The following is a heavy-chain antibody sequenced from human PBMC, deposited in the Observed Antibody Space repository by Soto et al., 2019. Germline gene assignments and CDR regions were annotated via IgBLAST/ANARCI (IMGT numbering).Heavy chain of an antibody. CDR3: ARGSVTGPFYFEN. V-gene: IGHV1-3*01. J-gene: IGHJ4*02. CDR2: IYPGNGKT. CDR1: GYSFSTHT. Sequence: RASVKVSCKTSGYSFSTHTLHWVRQTPGHGLQWLGWIYPGNGKTKYSQQRFQGRVTLTSDTSASTAYLELSSLRSEDTAMYYCARGSVTGPFYFENWGQGTLVTVSS. D-gene: IGHD2-21*02.